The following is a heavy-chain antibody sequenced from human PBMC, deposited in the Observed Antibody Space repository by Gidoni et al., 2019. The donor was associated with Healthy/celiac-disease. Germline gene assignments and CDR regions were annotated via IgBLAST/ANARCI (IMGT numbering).Heavy chain of an antibody. J-gene: IGHJ4*02. CDR3: AKDCGGDCYYIDY. D-gene: IGHD2-21*01. CDR2: ISYDGSNK. V-gene: IGHV3-30*18. Sequence: QVQLVESGGGVVQPGRTLRLSCAASGFTFSSYGMHWVRQAPGKGLEWVAVISYDGSNKYYADSVKGRFTISRDNSKNTLYLQMNSLRAEDTAVYYCAKDCGGDCYYIDYWGQGTLVTVSS. CDR1: GFTFSSYG.